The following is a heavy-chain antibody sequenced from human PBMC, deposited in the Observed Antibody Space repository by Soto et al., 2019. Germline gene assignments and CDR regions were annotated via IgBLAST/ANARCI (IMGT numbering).Heavy chain of an antibody. V-gene: IGHV1-18*01. D-gene: IGHD1-26*01. CDR3: ARASGSTYWFDP. Sequence: ASVKVSCKASGYTFTSYGISWVRRAPGQGLEWMGWISAYNGNTNYAQKLQGRVTMTTDTSTSTAYMELRSLRSYYTAVCYCARASGSTYWFDPWGQGTLVNVSS. CDR2: ISAYNGNT. J-gene: IGHJ5*02. CDR1: GYTFTSYG.